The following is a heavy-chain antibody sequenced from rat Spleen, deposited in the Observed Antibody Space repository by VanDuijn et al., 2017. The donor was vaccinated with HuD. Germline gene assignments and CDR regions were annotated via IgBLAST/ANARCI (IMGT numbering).Heavy chain of an antibody. CDR1: GFSLTNNG. D-gene: IGHD1-6*01. J-gene: IGHJ3*01. CDR3: ARWKYTTDWFAY. CDR2: ISSGGNT. Sequence: QVQLKESGPGLVQPSQTLYLTCTVSGFSLTNNGVSWVRQPPGKGLERIAAISSGGNTYHNSLLKSRVSISRDTSKSQVFLKMNSLQTEDTAMYFCARWKYTTDWFAYWGQGTLVTVSS. V-gene: IGHV2S8*01.